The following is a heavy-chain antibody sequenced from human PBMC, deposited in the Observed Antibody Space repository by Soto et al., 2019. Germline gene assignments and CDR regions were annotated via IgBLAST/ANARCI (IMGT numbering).Heavy chain of an antibody. Sequence: RGESLKISCKGSGYSFTSYWIGWVRQMPGKGLEWMGIIYPGDSDTRYSPSLQGQVTISADKSIRTAYLQWSSLKASDTAMHYCAISEGTTTVFDYWGQGTLVTVSS. J-gene: IGHJ4*02. D-gene: IGHD4-17*01. V-gene: IGHV5-51*01. CDR1: GYSFTSYW. CDR3: AISEGTTTVFDY. CDR2: IYPGDSDT.